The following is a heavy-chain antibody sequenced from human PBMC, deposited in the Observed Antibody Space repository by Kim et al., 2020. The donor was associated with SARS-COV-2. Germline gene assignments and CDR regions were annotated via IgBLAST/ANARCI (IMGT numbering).Heavy chain of an antibody. V-gene: IGHV1-69*04. D-gene: IGHD3-10*01. CDR3: ARDSVGGSGNYYYYYGMDV. CDR2: IIPILGIA. Sequence: SVKVSCKASGGTFSSYAISWVRQAPGQGLEWMGRIIPILGIANYAQKFQGRVTITADKSTSTAYMELSSLRSEDTAVYYCARDSVGGSGNYYYYYGMDVWGQGTTVTVSS. CDR1: GGTFSSYA. J-gene: IGHJ6*02.